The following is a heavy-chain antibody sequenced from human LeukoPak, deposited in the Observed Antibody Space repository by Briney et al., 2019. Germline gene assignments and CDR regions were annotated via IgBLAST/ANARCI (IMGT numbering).Heavy chain of an antibody. V-gene: IGHV3-21*01. J-gene: IGHJ4*02. D-gene: IGHD4-17*01. CDR2: ISSSSSYI. CDR3: ARGSPSYGDYLIDY. CDR1: GFTFSSYS. Sequence: GGSLRLSCAASGFTFSSYSMNWVRQAPGKGLEWVSSISSSSSYIYYADSVKGRFTISRDNAKNSLYLQMNSLRAEDTAVYYCARGSPSYGDYLIDYWGQGTLVTVSS.